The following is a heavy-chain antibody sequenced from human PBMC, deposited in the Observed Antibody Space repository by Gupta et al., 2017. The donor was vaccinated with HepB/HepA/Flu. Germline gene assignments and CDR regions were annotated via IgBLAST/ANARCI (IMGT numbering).Heavy chain of an antibody. J-gene: IGHJ4*02. V-gene: IGHV3-74*01. D-gene: IGHD3-10*01. CDR3: ARDLHGSDDY. CDR2: INVDGTYT. Sequence: QVAESGGGLVQPGGSLRLSCAGSGYIFSKYWFHWVRQAPGKGLVWVARINVDGTYTSYADSVKGRFTSSRDNAKNTLYLQMNSLRAEDTAVYYCARDLHGSDDYWGQGTLVTVSS. CDR1: GYIFSKYW.